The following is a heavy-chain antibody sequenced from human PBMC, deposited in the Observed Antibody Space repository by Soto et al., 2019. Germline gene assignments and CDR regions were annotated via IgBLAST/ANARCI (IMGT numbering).Heavy chain of an antibody. V-gene: IGHV1-69*02. CDR3: ARGAKWFGESFDYFDY. J-gene: IGHJ4*02. Sequence: QVQLVQSGAEVKKPGSSVKVSCKASGGTFSSYTISWVRQAPGQGLEWMGRIIPILGIANYAQKFQGRVTITADKSTSTAYMELSSLRSEDTAVYYGARGAKWFGESFDYFDYWGQGTLVTVSS. CDR2: IIPILGIA. D-gene: IGHD3-10*01. CDR1: GGTFSSYT.